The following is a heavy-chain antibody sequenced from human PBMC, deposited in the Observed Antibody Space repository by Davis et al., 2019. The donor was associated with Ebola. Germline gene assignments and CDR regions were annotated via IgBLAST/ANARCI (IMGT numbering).Heavy chain of an antibody. CDR3: TRQGRRTAAGGTEIPNY. J-gene: IGHJ4*02. D-gene: IGHD6-13*01. CDR2: ISSGNGYDT. Sequence: PGGSLRLSCAASGFTFNDYAMSWVRQAPGKRLEWVSVISSGNGYDTYYADSVKGRFTISRDNSKNTLFLQMNSLRAEDTAFYFCTRQGRRTAAGGTEIPNYWGQGTLVTVSS. V-gene: IGHV3-23*01. CDR1: GFTFNDYA.